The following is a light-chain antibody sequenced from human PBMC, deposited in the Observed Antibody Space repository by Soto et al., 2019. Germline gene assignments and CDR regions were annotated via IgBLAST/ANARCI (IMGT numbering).Light chain of an antibody. V-gene: IGKV3-20*01. CDR2: AAS. CDR3: HQYGSLPHT. Sequence: EIVLTQSPGTLSFSPGERATLSCRASQSVSGTQLAWYQQKPGQGPRLLIYAASSRSTDIPDRFSGSASGTDFTFIISRLEPEDFGMYYCHQYGSLPHTFGQGNTVE. CDR1: QSVSGTQ. J-gene: IGKJ2*01.